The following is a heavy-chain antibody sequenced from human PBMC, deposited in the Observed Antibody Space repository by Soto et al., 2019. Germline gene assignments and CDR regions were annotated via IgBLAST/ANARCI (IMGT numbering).Heavy chain of an antibody. D-gene: IGHD3-22*01. Sequence: GGSLRLSCAASGFTFSSYAMSWVRQAPGKGLEWVSGISGSGDSTYYADSVKGRFTISRDNSKNTLYLQMNSLRVEDTAVYYCAKASRYYDSGGSFNWFDPWGQGTLVTVSS. J-gene: IGHJ5*02. CDR3: AKASRYYDSGGSFNWFDP. CDR1: GFTFSSYA. CDR2: ISGSGDST. V-gene: IGHV3-23*01.